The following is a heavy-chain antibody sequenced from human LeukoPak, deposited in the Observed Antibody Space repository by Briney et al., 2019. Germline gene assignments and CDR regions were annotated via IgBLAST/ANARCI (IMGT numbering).Heavy chain of an antibody. V-gene: IGHV1-2*02. Sequence: ASVKVSCKASGYTFTGYYMHWVRQAPGQGLEWMGWINPDSGGTNYAQKFQGRVTMTRDTSISTAYMQLSRLSSDDTAVYYCARVDDRGHYYDSSGPRKLFDYWGQRTLVTVSS. CDR3: ARVDDRGHYYDSSGPRKLFDY. D-gene: IGHD3-22*01. J-gene: IGHJ4*02. CDR1: GYTFTGYY. CDR2: INPDSGGT.